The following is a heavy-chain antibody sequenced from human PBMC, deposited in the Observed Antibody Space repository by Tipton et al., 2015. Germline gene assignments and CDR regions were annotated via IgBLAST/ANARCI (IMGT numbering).Heavy chain of an antibody. V-gene: IGHV4-59*01. CDR3: ARHKDSGTYPMDC. CDR1: GDSLSTYY. J-gene: IGHJ4*02. CDR2: IQYSGST. D-gene: IGHD3-10*01. Sequence: LRLSCTVSGDSLSTYYWSWIRQPPGKELEWIGYIQYSGSTNYNPSLKSRVTISVDTSKNQISLKMTSVTAADTAFYYCARHKDSGTYPMDCWGQGTLVTVSS.